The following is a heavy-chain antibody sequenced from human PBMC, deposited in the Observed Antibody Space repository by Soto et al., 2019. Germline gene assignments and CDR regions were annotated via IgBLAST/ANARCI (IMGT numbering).Heavy chain of an antibody. Sequence: SETLSLTCTVSGGSISSYYWSWIRQPPGKGLEWIGYIYYSGSTNYNPSLKSRVTISVDTSKNQFSLKLSSVTAADTAVYYCARGHGYSYGYSYYYGMDVWGQGTTVTVSS. D-gene: IGHD5-18*01. J-gene: IGHJ6*02. V-gene: IGHV4-59*01. CDR1: GGSISSYY. CDR2: IYYSGST. CDR3: ARGHGYSYGYSYYYGMDV.